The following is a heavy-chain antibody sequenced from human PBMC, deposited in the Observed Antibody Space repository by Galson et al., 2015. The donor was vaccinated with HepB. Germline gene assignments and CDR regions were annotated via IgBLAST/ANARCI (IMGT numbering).Heavy chain of an antibody. D-gene: IGHD6-13*01. CDR1: GFSLSTSGVG. Sequence: PALVNPTQTLTLTCTFSGFSLSTSGVGVGWIRQPPGKALEWLALIYWDDDKRYSPSLKSRLTITKDTSKNQVVLTMTNMDPVDTATYYCARMGPYSSSWYFDYWGQGTLVTVSS. J-gene: IGHJ4*02. V-gene: IGHV2-5*02. CDR2: IYWDDDK. CDR3: ARMGPYSSSWYFDY.